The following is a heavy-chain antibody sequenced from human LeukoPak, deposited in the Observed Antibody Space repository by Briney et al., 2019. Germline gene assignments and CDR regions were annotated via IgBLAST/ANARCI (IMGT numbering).Heavy chain of an antibody. V-gene: IGHV3-21*01. CDR3: AAYYGSGSYFGY. D-gene: IGHD3-10*01. J-gene: IGHJ4*02. CDR2: ISSSSSYI. CDR1: GFTFSSYS. Sequence: GGSLRLSCAASGFTFSSYSMNWVRQAPGKGLEWVSSISSSSSYIYYADSVKGRCTISRDNAKNSLYLQMNSLRAEDTAVYYCAAYYGSGSYFGYWGQGTLVTVSS.